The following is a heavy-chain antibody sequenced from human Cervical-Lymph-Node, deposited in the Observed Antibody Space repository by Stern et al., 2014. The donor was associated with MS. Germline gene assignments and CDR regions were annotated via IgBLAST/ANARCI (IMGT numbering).Heavy chain of an antibody. J-gene: IGHJ4*01. D-gene: IGHD6-19*01. Sequence: VQLVESGGGLVQPGGSLRLSCAASGFTVSSNYMSWVRQAPGKGLEWVSVIYSGGTTYYADSVKGRFTISRDNSKNTLYLQMNSLRPEDTAVYYCARDPAGSGWYYDYWGQGTLVTVSS. V-gene: IGHV3-66*02. CDR1: GFTVSSNY. CDR2: IYSGGTT. CDR3: ARDPAGSGWYYDY.